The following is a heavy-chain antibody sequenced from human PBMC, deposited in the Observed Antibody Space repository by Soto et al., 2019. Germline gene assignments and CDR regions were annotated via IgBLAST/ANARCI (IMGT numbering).Heavy chain of an antibody. J-gene: IGHJ4*02. D-gene: IGHD2-8*01. V-gene: IGHV3-30*03. Sequence: QVQLVESGGGVVQPGRSLRLSCAASGFTFSHYGMHWVRQAPGKGLEWVAVISYDGSDNYYVDSVKGRFTISRDNSKNTLYLQMNSLRPEDTAVYYCVRGGGNTNGWTVFDYWGQGSLVTVSS. CDR1: GFTFSHYG. CDR2: ISYDGSDN. CDR3: VRGGGNTNGWTVFDY.